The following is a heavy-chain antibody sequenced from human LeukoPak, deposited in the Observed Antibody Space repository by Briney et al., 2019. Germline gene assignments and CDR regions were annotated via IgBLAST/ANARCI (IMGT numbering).Heavy chain of an antibody. V-gene: IGHV4-59*01. D-gene: IGHD6-19*01. CDR1: GVSISTYY. CDR2: FYNSERT. CDR3: ARGLSGHYD. J-gene: IGHJ4*02. Sequence: SETLSLTCSVSGVSISTYYWSWIRQPPGKGLEWIGYFYNSERTSCNPSLKSRVTISLDTSKNQVSLKQNSVTAADAAVYYCARGLSGHYDWGQGTLVTVSS.